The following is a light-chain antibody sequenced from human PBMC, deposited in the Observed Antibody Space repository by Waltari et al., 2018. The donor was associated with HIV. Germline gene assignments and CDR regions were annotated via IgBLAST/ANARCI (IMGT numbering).Light chain of an antibody. CDR2: DVS. J-gene: IGLJ2*01. CDR3: SSFTSRRILV. CDR1: SSDIGGYKF. Sequence: QSALTQPASVSGSPGQSITISCTGTSSDIGGYKFVSWYQQHPGKAPKLLIYDVSNRPSGVSDRFYGSKSGNTASLTISGLQPEDEADYHCSSFTSRRILVFGGGTKLTL. V-gene: IGLV2-14*03.